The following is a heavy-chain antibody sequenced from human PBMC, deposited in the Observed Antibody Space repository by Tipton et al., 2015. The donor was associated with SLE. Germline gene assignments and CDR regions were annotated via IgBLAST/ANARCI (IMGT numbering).Heavy chain of an antibody. CDR2: IYYSGST. CDR3: ARSRIGLGYNYDMDV. CDR1: GGSIGSSTYH. Sequence: TLSLTCTVSGGSIGSSTYHWGWIRQPPGKGLEWIGSIYYSGSTYYRPSLKSRVTISVDTSKNQFSLKLNSLTAADTAVYYCARSRIGLGYNYDMDVWGKGTTVTVSS. J-gene: IGHJ6*03. D-gene: IGHD1-1*01. V-gene: IGHV4-39*07.